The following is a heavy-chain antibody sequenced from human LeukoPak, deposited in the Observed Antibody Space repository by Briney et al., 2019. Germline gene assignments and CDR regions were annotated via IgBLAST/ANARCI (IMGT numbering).Heavy chain of an antibody. CDR2: IYTSGST. CDR1: GGSISSGSYY. CDR3: ARGGAGIAFYYYYMDV. D-gene: IGHD6-13*01. J-gene: IGHJ6*03. V-gene: IGHV4-61*02. Sequence: SETLSLTCTISGGSISSGSYYWSWIRQPAGKGLEWIGRIYTSGSTNSNPSLKSRVTISVDTSKNQFSLKLSSVTAADTAVYYCARGGAGIAFYYYYMDVWGKGTTVTVSS.